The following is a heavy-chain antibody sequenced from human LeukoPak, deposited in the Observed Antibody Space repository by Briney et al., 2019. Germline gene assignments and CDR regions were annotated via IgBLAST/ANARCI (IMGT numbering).Heavy chain of an antibody. CDR2: ISSKSGTT. Sequence: ASVKVSCKASGYTFTNYGINWVRQVLGQGLEGRGWISSKSGTTNYAPKVQDRVTLTRDTSTSITYMELRSLTSDDTAVYFCARGGSNWNYRYYFEDWGQGTLVTVSS. J-gene: IGHJ4*02. V-gene: IGHV1-18*04. CDR1: GYTFTNYG. D-gene: IGHD1-7*01. CDR3: ARGGSNWNYRYYFED.